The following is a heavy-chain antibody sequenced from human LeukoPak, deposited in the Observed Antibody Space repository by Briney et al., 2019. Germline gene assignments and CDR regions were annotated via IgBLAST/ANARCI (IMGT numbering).Heavy chain of an antibody. Sequence: KPGGSLRLSCAASGFTFNNPWMSWVRQAPGKGLEWVGRIKSKTDGGTPDYAAPVKGRFTISRDDSKNTLYLQMNSLKTEDTAVYYCTTEGGWSFYFDYRGQGTLVTVSS. CDR1: GFTFNNPW. D-gene: IGHD2-15*01. J-gene: IGHJ4*02. V-gene: IGHV3-15*01. CDR3: TTEGGWSFYFDY. CDR2: IKSKTDGGTP.